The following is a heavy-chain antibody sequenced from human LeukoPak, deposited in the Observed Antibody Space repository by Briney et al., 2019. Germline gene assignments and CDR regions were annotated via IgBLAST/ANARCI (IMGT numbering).Heavy chain of an antibody. CDR1: GYTFTSYY. CDR3: ARDHDNCFDY. CDR2: INPNSGGT. J-gene: IGHJ4*02. V-gene: IGHV1-2*02. Sequence: ASVKVSCKSYGYTFTSYYMHWVRQAPGQGLEWMGWINPNSGGTNYAQKFQGRVTMTRDTSISTAYMELSRLRSDDTAVYYCARDHDNCFDYWGQGTLVTVSS.